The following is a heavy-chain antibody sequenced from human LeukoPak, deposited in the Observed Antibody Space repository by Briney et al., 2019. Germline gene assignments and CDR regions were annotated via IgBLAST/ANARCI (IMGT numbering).Heavy chain of an antibody. V-gene: IGHV4-34*01. J-gene: IGHJ4*02. D-gene: IGHD6-13*01. CDR1: GGSFSGYY. CDR3: ARGLPGYSSSWYVNY. Sequence: NPSETLSLTCAVYGGSFSGYYWSWIRQPPGKGLEWIGEINHSGSTNYNPSLKSRVTISVDTSKNQFSLKLSSVTAADTAVYYCARGLPGYSSSWYVNYWGQGTLATVSS. CDR2: INHSGST.